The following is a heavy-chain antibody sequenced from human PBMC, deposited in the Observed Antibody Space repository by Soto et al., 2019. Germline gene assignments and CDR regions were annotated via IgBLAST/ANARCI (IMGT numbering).Heavy chain of an antibody. J-gene: IGHJ1*01. V-gene: IGHV3-23*01. Sequence: EVQLLESGGALVQPGGSLRLSCAASGFTFSSYAMTWVRQAPGKGLEWVSLITGSGGDTYYGVSVKGRFTISTDNSKNTLFLQMNSLRVEDTAVYFCAKAEGGTWGTEYFQYWGPGTLVTVSS. D-gene: IGHD7-27*01. CDR3: AKAEGGTWGTEYFQY. CDR1: GFTFSSYA. CDR2: ITGSGGDT.